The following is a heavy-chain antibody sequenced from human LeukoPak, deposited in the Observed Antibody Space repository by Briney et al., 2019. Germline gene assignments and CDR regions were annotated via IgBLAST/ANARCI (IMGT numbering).Heavy chain of an antibody. D-gene: IGHD6-13*01. J-gene: IGHJ3*02. CDR1: GFTFDDYG. CDR2: ISYDGSNK. CDR3: ARGGSRWDFAFDI. Sequence: GGSLRLSCAASGFTFDDYGMSWVRQAPGKGLEWVAVISYDGSNKYYADSVKGRFTISRDNSKNTLYLQMNSLRAEDTAVYYCARGGSRWDFAFDIWGQGTMVTVSS. V-gene: IGHV3-30*03.